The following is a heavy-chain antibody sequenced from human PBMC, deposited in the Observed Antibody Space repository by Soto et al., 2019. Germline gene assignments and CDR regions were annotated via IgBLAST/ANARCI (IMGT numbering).Heavy chain of an antibody. CDR2: IYYSGST. CDR1: GDSISSRSYY. Sequence: SETLSLTCTVTGDSISSRSYYWGWIRQPPGKGLEWIGSIYYSGSTYNNPSLRSRVSMSIDTSKDQFSLKLSSVTAADTAVYYCAREVRYSSSSRDYYYYGMDVWGQGTTVTVSS. CDR3: AREVRYSSSSRDYYYYGMDV. D-gene: IGHD6-6*01. V-gene: IGHV4-39*07. J-gene: IGHJ6*02.